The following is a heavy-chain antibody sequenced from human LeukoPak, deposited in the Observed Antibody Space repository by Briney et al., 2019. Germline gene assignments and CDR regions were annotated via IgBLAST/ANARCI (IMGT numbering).Heavy chain of an antibody. CDR3: AKVLNYDFWRGYPHAFDY. CDR2: ISGSGGST. V-gene: IGHV3-23*01. Sequence: PGGSLRLSCAASGFTFSSYAMSWVRQAPGKGLEWVSAISGSGGSTYYADSVKGRFTISRDNSKNTLYLQMNSLRAEDTAVYYCAKVLNYDFWRGYPHAFDYWGHAPLVT. J-gene: IGHJ4*01. D-gene: IGHD3-3*01. CDR1: GFTFSSYA.